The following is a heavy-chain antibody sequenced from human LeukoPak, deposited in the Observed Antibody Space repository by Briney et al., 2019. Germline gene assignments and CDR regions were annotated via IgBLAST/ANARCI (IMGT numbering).Heavy chain of an antibody. CDR3: AKAGARGNVNWFDS. V-gene: IGHV3-23*01. D-gene: IGHD1-1*01. CDR2: ISGSGRST. Sequence: HPGGSLRLSGAASGFSFTSYAMNWVRQAPGKGLEWVSAISGSGRSTYSADSVRGRFTTSRDNSKNILYLQMNNLRGEDTAVYYCAKAGARGNVNWFDSWGQGTLVTVSS. CDR1: GFSFTSYA. J-gene: IGHJ5*01.